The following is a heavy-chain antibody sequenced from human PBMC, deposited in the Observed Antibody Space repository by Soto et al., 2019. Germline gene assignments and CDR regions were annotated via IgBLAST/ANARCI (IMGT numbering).Heavy chain of an antibody. CDR2: IRARGGDT. J-gene: IGHJ6*02. CDR1: GFIFSSYA. Sequence: PGGSLRLSCAASGFIFSSYAMSWVRQAPGKGLEWVSGIRARGGDTYYADSVKGRFTISRDDSKNTLYLQMSGLRAEDTASYYCGKDYDDSSGIMSMDVWGQGSTVTVSS. D-gene: IGHD3-16*01. CDR3: GKDYDDSSGIMSMDV. V-gene: IGHV3-23*01.